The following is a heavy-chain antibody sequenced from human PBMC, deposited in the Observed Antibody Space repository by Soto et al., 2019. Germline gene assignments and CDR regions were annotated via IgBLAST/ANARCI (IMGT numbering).Heavy chain of an antibody. D-gene: IGHD5-12*01. CDR1: GFTFSSYA. Sequence: GGSLRLSCAASGFTFSSYAMHWVLQAPGKGLEWVAVISYDGSNKYYADSVKGRFTISRDNSKNTLCLQMNSLRAEDTAVYYCAREVLGMATISSTPYYWGQGTLVTVSS. V-gene: IGHV3-30-3*01. CDR3: AREVLGMATISSTPYY. CDR2: ISYDGSNK. J-gene: IGHJ4*02.